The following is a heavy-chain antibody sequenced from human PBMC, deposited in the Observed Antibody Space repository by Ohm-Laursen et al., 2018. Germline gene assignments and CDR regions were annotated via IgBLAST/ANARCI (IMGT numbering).Heavy chain of an antibody. V-gene: IGHV3-23*01. CDR3: AKRDVSNYHCFDS. Sequence: GSLRLSCTASGFTFSSYAMSWVRQAPGKGLEWVSAISAGGGNTYYADSVKGRFTISRDNSKNTLYLQMNSLRAEDTAVYYCAKRDVSNYHCFDSWGQGTLVTVSS. CDR1: GFTFSSYA. CDR2: ISAGGGNT. J-gene: IGHJ4*02. D-gene: IGHD4-11*01.